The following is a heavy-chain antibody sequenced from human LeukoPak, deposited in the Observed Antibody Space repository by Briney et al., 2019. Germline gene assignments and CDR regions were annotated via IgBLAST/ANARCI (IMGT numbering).Heavy chain of an antibody. J-gene: IGHJ3*02. CDR3: ARDPYYYDSSGYEFAFDI. CDR2: ITSGENT. V-gene: IGHV3-69-1*01. D-gene: IGHD3-22*01. Sequence: KAGGSLRLSCAASGFTFSNYAMNWVRQAPGKGLEWVSTITSGENTYYADSVKGRFTISRDNAKNSLYLQMNSLRAEDTAVYYCARDPYYYDSSGYEFAFDIWGQGTMVTVSS. CDR1: GFTFSNYA.